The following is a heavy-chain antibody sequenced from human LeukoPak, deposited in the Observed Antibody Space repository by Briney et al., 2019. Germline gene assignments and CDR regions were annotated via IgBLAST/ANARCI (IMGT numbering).Heavy chain of an antibody. J-gene: IGHJ4*02. D-gene: IGHD1-26*01. V-gene: IGHV3-74*01. Sequence: GGSLRLSCSASGFIFTTYWMHWVREAPGKGLVWVARINSDGSDTYYADSVKGRFTISRDNSKNTVYLQMNSLRAEDTAVYYCTRDLVGATSDFWGQGTLVTVSS. CDR3: TRDLVGATSDF. CDR1: GFIFTTYW. CDR2: INSDGSDT.